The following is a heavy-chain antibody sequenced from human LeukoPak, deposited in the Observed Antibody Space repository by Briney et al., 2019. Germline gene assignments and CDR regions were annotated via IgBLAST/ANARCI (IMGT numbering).Heavy chain of an antibody. D-gene: IGHD6-13*01. CDR3: ARGGEQQLDDAFDI. CDR1: GYTFTSYD. CDR2: MNPNSGNT. Sequence: ASVKVSCKASGYTFTSYDITWVRQATGQGLEWMGWMNPNSGNTGYAQKFQGRVTMTRNTSISTAYMELSSLRSEDTAVYYCARGGEQQLDDAFDIWGQGTMVTVSS. V-gene: IGHV1-8*01. J-gene: IGHJ3*02.